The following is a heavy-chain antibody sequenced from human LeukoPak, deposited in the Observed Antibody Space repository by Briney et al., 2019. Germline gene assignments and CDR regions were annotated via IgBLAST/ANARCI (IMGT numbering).Heavy chain of an antibody. D-gene: IGHD6-19*01. Sequence: GASVKVSCKASGYTFTSYAMNWVRQAPGQGLEWMGWINTNTGNPTYAQGFTGRFVFSLDTSVSTAYLQISSLKAEDTAVYYCAREIAVAGTPSHPTTKARGVDYWGQGTLVTVSS. V-gene: IGHV7-4-1*02. CDR3: AREIAVAGTPSHPTTKARGVDY. CDR1: GYTFTSYA. J-gene: IGHJ4*02. CDR2: INTNTGNP.